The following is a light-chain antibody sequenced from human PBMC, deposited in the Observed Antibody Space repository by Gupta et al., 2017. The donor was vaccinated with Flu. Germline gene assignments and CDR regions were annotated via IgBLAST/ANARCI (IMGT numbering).Light chain of an antibody. Sequence: SGDKLGDNYTYWYQQKPGQSPVLVIYQDTKRPSGIPERFSASNSGNTATLTISGTQALDEGDYYCQAWDSNGVVFGGGTKLTVL. CDR1: KLGDNY. CDR2: QDT. J-gene: IGLJ3*02. CDR3: QAWDSNGVV. V-gene: IGLV3-1*01.